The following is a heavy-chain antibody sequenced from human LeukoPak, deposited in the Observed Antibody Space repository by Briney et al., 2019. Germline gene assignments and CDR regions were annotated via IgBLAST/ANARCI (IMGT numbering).Heavy chain of an antibody. Sequence: SETLSLTCTVSGGSISSSSYCWGWIRQPPGKGLEWIGSIYYSGSTYYNPSLKSRVTISVDTSKNQFSLKLSSVTAADTAVYYCARDPQMATIGAATFDYWGQGTLVTVSS. CDR1: GGSISSSSYC. CDR3: ARDPQMATIGAATFDY. J-gene: IGHJ4*02. D-gene: IGHD5-24*01. CDR2: IYYSGST. V-gene: IGHV4-39*07.